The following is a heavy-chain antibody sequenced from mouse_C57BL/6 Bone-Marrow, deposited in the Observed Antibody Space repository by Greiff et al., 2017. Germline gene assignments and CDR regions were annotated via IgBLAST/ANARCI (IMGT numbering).Heavy chain of an antibody. CDR2: IDPSDSST. Sequence: QVQLQQPGAELVKPGASVKLSCKASGYTFTSYWMQWVKQRPGQGLEWIGEIDPSDSSTNYNQKFKGKATLHVDTSSSTAVMQISSLTSEDSALYYCARDNYYDGGSPAWFAYWGQGTLVTVSA. CDR3: ARDNYYDGGSPAWFAY. V-gene: IGHV1-50*01. D-gene: IGHD1-1*01. CDR1: GYTFTSYW. J-gene: IGHJ3*01.